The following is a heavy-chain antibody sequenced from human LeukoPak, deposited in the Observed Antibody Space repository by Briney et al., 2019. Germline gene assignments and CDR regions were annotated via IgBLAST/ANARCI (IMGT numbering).Heavy chain of an antibody. Sequence: GGSLRLSCAASGFTFSSYAMHWVRQAPGKGLEWVAVISYDGSNKYYADSVKGRFTISRDNSKNTLYLQMNSLRAEDTAVYYCARDTGLFSFDYWGQGTLVTVSS. J-gene: IGHJ4*02. D-gene: IGHD3-10*02. CDR2: ISYDGSNK. CDR3: ARDTGLFSFDY. V-gene: IGHV3-30-3*01. CDR1: GFTFSSYA.